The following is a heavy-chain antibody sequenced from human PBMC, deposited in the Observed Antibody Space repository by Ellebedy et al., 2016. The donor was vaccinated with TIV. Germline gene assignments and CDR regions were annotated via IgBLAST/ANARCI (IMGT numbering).Heavy chain of an antibody. CDR1: GFTINSNY. J-gene: IGHJ3*01. CDR3: AGETFNDVDLDLWGLFDV. Sequence: GGSLRLSCVVSGFTINSNYMSWVRQAPGKGLEWVSVISVGGSAYYADSVEGRFTISRDSSRNTLFLQMNGLRAEDTAVYYCAGETFNDVDLDLWGLFDVWGQGTTVTVSS. D-gene: IGHD3-10*01. CDR2: ISVGGSA. V-gene: IGHV3-66*01.